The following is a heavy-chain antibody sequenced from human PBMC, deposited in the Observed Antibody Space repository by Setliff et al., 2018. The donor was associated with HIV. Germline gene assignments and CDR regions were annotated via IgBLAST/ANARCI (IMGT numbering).Heavy chain of an antibody. CDR1: GGSISSGSYY. D-gene: IGHD3-3*01. CDR3: ATHVLQFLEWLSHFDY. Sequence: SETLSLTCTVSGGSISSGSYYWTWIRQPAGKGLEWIGRIYTSGNTYYNPPLKSRVTISVDTSKNQFSLKLSSVTAADTAVYYCATHVLQFLEWLSHFDYWGQGTLVTVSS. V-gene: IGHV4-61*02. CDR2: IYTSGNT. J-gene: IGHJ4*02.